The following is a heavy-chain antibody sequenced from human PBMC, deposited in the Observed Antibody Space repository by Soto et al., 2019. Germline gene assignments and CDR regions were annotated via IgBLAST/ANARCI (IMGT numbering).Heavy chain of an antibody. D-gene: IGHD3-3*01. CDR3: ARDRYYDFWSGYGY. Sequence: EVQLVESGGGLVQPGGSLRLSCAASGFTFSSYSMNRVRQAPGKGLEWVSYISSSSSTIYYADSVKGRFTISRDNAKNSLYLQMNSLRDEDTAVYYCARDRYYDFWSGYGYWGQGTLVTVSS. CDR1: GFTFSSYS. CDR2: ISSSSSTI. V-gene: IGHV3-48*02. J-gene: IGHJ4*02.